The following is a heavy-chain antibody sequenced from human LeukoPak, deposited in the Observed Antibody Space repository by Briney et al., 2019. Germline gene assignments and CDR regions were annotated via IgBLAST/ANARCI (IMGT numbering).Heavy chain of an antibody. D-gene: IGHD4-17*01. CDR1: GYSISSGYY. Sequence: SETLSLTCTVSGYSISSGYYWGWIRQPPGKGLEWIGSIYHSGSTYYNPSLKSRVTISVDTSKNQFSLKLSSVTAADTAVYYCARDPYTATDAFDIWGQGTMVTVSS. CDR2: IYHSGST. J-gene: IGHJ3*02. CDR3: ARDPYTATDAFDI. V-gene: IGHV4-38-2*02.